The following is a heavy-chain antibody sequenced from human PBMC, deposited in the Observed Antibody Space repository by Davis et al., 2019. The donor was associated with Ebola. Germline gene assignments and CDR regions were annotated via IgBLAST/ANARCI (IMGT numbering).Heavy chain of an antibody. CDR1: GFTFDDYA. D-gene: IGHD6-13*01. Sequence: SLKISCAASGFTFDDYAMHWVRQAPGKGLEWVSSISSSSSYIYYADSVKGRFTISRDNAKNSLYLQMNRLRAEDTALYYCAKGQSSSSWYTFDYWGQGTLVTVSS. CDR2: ISSSSSYI. CDR3: AKGQSSSSWYTFDY. V-gene: IGHV3-9*01. J-gene: IGHJ4*02.